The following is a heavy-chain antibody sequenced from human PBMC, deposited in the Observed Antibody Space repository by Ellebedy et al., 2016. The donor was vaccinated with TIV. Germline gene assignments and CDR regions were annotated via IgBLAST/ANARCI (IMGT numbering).Heavy chain of an antibody. CDR1: GGSLSGYY. D-gene: IGHD3-10*01. CDR2: IIQSGTM. Sequence: MPSETLSLTCAVYGGSLSGYYWSWIRQPPGKGLEWIGEIIQSGTMNYSPSLKSRVTISVDTSKNQFSLKLSSVTAADTAVYYCARGRGTMVRGVMKYYYYYGMDVWGQGTTVTVSS. V-gene: IGHV4-34*01. J-gene: IGHJ6*02. CDR3: ARGRGTMVRGVMKYYYYYGMDV.